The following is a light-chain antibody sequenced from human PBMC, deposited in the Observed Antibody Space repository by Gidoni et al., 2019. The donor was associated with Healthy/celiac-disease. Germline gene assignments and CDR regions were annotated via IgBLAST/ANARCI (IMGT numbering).Light chain of an antibody. V-gene: IGKV1-39*01. CDR3: QQSYSTPYT. CDR2: AAS. J-gene: IGKJ2*01. CDR1: QSISSY. Sequence: DIKMTQSPSSLSASVGDRVTITCRASQSISSYLTWYQQKHGKAPKLLIYAASSLQSGVPSRFSGSGSGTDFTLTISSLQPEDFAAYYCQQSYSTPYTFGQGTKLEIK.